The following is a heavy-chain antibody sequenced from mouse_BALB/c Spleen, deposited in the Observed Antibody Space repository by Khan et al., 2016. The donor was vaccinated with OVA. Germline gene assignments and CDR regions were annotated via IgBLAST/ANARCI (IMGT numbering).Heavy chain of an antibody. CDR3: ERVHGGDFDY. Sequence: EVQLQESGPGLVKPSQSLSLTCTVTGYSITSDYAWNWIRQFPGNKLEWLGYISYSGNTKYNPSLKSRISVTRDTSKNQFFLQLNSVTTEDTATYYCERVHGGDFDYWGQGTTLTVSA. J-gene: IGHJ2*01. CDR2: ISYSGNT. CDR1: GYSITSDYA. V-gene: IGHV3-2*02.